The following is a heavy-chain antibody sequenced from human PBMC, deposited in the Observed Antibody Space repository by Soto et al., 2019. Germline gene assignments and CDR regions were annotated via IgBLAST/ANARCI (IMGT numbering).Heavy chain of an antibody. CDR3: AKFGRHCSGGSCYSYSDY. D-gene: IGHD2-15*01. CDR1: GFTFSSYG. Sequence: GGSLRLSCAASGFTFSSYGMHWVRQAPGKGLEWVAVISYDGSNKYYADSVKGRFTISRDNSKNTLYLQMNSLRAEDTAVYYCAKFGRHCSGGSCYSYSDYWGQGT. V-gene: IGHV3-30*18. J-gene: IGHJ4*02. CDR2: ISYDGSNK.